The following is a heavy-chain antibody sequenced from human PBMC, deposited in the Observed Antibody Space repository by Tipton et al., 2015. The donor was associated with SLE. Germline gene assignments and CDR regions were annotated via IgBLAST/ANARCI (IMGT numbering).Heavy chain of an antibody. Sequence: TLSLTCTVSGGSISGFYWSWIRQPPGKGLEWIGYIYYSGRTNYKPSLKSRVTISVDTSKNGFSLELTSVTAAGTAVYYWARVGGGSCYGMDVWGPGTGVTVSS. V-gene: IGHV4-59*08. CDR3: ARVGGGSCYGMDV. CDR1: GGSISGFY. D-gene: IGHD6-25*01. CDR2: IYYSGRT. J-gene: IGHJ6*01.